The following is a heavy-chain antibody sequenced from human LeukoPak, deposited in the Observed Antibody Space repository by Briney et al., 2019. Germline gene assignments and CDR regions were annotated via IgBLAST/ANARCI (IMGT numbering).Heavy chain of an antibody. D-gene: IGHD2-2*02. Sequence: PGGSLRLSCAASGFTFSSYSMNWVRQAPGKGLEWVSSISSSSSYIYYADSVKGRFTISRDNAKNSLYLQMNSLRAEDTAVYYCARKCSSTSCYTAKAPDVWGKGTTVTVSS. CDR2: ISSSSSYI. CDR1: GFTFSSYS. V-gene: IGHV3-21*01. CDR3: ARKCSSTSCYTAKAPDV. J-gene: IGHJ6*04.